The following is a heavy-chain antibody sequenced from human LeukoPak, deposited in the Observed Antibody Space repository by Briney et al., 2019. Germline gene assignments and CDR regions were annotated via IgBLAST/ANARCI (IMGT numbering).Heavy chain of an antibody. V-gene: IGHV1-18*01. J-gene: IGHJ4*02. D-gene: IGHD3-3*01. CDR2: ISAYNGNT. Sequence: ASVKVSCKASGYTFTSYGISWVRQAPGQGLEWMEWISAYNGNTNYAQKLQGRVTMTTDTSTSTAYVELRSLRSDDTAVYYCARDSTSRITIFGVPNDYWGQGTLVTVSS. CDR3: ARDSTSRITIFGVPNDY. CDR1: GYTFTSYG.